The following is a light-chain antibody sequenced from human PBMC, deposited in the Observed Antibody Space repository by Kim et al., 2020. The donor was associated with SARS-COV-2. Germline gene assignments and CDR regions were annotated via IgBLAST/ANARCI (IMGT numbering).Light chain of an antibody. V-gene: IGKV1-5*01. J-gene: IGKJ2*01. CDR3: QQYRGYPYT. Sequence: AAVGDRVTVSCRASQTISKWLAWYQQKPGTAPKLLIYDASSLESGVPLRFRGSWSGTAFTLTISSLQPDDFVNYFCQQYRGYPYTFGQGTKLEI. CDR2: DAS. CDR1: QTISKW.